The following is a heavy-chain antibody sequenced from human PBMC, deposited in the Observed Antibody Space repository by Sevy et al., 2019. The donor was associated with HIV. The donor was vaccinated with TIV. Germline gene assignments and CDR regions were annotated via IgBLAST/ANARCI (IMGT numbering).Heavy chain of an antibody. Sequence: SETLSLTCTVSGGSISSGGYYWSWIRQHPGKGLEWIGYIYYSGSTYYNPSLKSRVTISVDTSKNQFSLKLRPVTAADTAVYYCARLLWFGESAGNAFDIWGQGTMVTVSS. D-gene: IGHD3-10*01. J-gene: IGHJ3*02. CDR1: GGSISSGGYY. CDR2: IYYSGST. CDR3: ARLLWFGESAGNAFDI. V-gene: IGHV4-31*03.